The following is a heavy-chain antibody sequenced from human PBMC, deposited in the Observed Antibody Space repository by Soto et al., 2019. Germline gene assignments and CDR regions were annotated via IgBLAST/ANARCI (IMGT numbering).Heavy chain of an antibody. Sequence: EVQLVESGGGLVQPGRSLRLSCAASGFTFDDYAMHWVRQAPGKGLEWVSGISWNSGSIGYADSVKGRFTISRDNAKNSLYLQMNSLRAEDTALYYCAKDPRWELAAGGAANFDYWGQGTLVTVSS. J-gene: IGHJ4*02. D-gene: IGHD1-26*01. V-gene: IGHV3-9*01. CDR2: ISWNSGSI. CDR1: GFTFDDYA. CDR3: AKDPRWELAAGGAANFDY.